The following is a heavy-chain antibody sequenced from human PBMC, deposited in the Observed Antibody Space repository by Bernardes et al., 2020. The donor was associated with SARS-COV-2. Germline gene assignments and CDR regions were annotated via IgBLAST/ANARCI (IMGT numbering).Heavy chain of an antibody. CDR3: ARGSLAAAGL. CDR1: GFTFSNYR. CDR2: INGAGSST. D-gene: IGHD6-13*01. J-gene: IGHJ4*02. Sequence: GGSLRPSCAASGFTFSNYRMHWVRPAPGKGVEWVSRINGAGSSTNYADSVKGRCTISRDNAQNTLYLQMNSLRGEDTAVYYCARGSLAAAGLWGQGTLVTVSS. V-gene: IGHV3-74*01.